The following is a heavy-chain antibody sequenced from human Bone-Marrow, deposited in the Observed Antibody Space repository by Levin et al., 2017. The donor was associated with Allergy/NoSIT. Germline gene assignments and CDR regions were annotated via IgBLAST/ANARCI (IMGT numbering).Heavy chain of an antibody. CDR1: GYSFPFYW. D-gene: IGHD3-3*01. V-gene: IGHV5-51*01. CDR2: IYPDDSET. Sequence: GESLKISCKTSGYSFPFYWIAWVRQMPGKGLEWMGIIYPDDSETRYNPSFGGQVNISVDKSLNTAYLQWRSLQASDSAIYYCARHPSSVPVFGVVTYSSDGLDVWGQGSTVTVS. CDR3: ARHPSSVPVFGVVTYSSDGLDV. J-gene: IGHJ6*02.